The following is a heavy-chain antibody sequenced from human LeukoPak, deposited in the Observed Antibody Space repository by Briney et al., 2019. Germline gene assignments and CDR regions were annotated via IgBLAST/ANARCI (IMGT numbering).Heavy chain of an antibody. D-gene: IGHD6-6*01. CDR3: AKDVAEYSSSSYSYYNYMDV. CDR2: INPNTGAT. V-gene: IGHV1-2*02. CDR1: GYTFTDYY. J-gene: IGHJ6*03. Sequence: ASVKVSCKASGYTFTDYYIHWVRQAPGQGLEWMGWINPNTGATNSAQNFQGRVTMTRDTSITTAYMELNSLRSDDTAVYYCAKDVAEYSSSSYSYYNYMDVWGKGTTVIVSS.